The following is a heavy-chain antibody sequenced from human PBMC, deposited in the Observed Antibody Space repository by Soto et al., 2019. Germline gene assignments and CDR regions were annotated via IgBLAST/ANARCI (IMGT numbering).Heavy chain of an antibody. J-gene: IGHJ6*02. CDR1: GGTFSSYA. CDR2: IIPIFGTA. D-gene: IGHD2-21*02. CDR3: ARNQPRRGLSFHYYGMDV. Sequence: AASVKVSCKASGGTFSSYAISWVRQAPGQGLEWMGGIIPIFGTANYAQKFQGRVTITADESTSTAYMELSSLRSEDTAVYYCARNQPRRGLSFHYYGMDVWGQGTTVTVS. V-gene: IGHV1-69*13.